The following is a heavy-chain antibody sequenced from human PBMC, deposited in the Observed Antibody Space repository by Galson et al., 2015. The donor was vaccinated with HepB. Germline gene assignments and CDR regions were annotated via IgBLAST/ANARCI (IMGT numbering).Heavy chain of an antibody. D-gene: IGHD1/OR15-1a*01. J-gene: IGHJ5*02. CDR3: ALTGTGEDWFDP. V-gene: IGHV1-69*13. CDR1: GGTFSSYA. CDR2: IIPIFGTA. Sequence: SVKVSCKASGGTFSSYAINWVRQATGQGLEWMGGIIPIFGTANYAQKFQGRVTITADESTSTAYMELSSLRSEDTAVYYCALTGTGEDWFDPWGQGTLVTVSS.